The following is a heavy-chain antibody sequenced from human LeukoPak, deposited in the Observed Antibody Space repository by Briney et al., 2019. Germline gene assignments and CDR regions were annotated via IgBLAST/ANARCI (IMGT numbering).Heavy chain of an antibody. J-gene: IGHJ3*02. CDR3: ARKRDYDILTGPDAFDI. V-gene: IGHV3-23*01. CDR2: ISGSGGST. CDR1: GFTFSSYG. Sequence: HPGGSLRLSCAASGFTFSSYGMSWVRQAPGKGLEWVSAISGSGGSTYYADSVKGRFTISRDNSKNTLYLQMNSLRAEDTAVYYCARKRDYDILTGPDAFDIWGQGTMVTVSS. D-gene: IGHD3-9*01.